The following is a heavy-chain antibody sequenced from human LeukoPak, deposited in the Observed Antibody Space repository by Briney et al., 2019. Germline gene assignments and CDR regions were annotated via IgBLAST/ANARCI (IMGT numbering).Heavy chain of an antibody. CDR2: IYPGDSDT. J-gene: IGHJ4*02. D-gene: IGHD6-19*01. CDR3: GRAESRQRLGGRKFDY. CDR1: GYSFTSYW. Sequence: GESLKISCKGSGYSFTSYWIGWVRQMPGKGLEWMGIIYPGDSDTRYSPSFQGQVTISADKSISTAYLQWSSLKASDTAMYYCGRAESRQRLGGRKFDYWGQGTLVTVSS. V-gene: IGHV5-51*01.